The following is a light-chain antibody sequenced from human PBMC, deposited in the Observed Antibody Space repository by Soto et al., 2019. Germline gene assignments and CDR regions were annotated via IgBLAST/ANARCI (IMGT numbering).Light chain of an antibody. CDR2: GAS. V-gene: IGKV3D-15*01. CDR3: QQYDTWPLT. CDR1: QSVDNN. Sequence: EILMTQSPGTLSVSTGEGATLSCRASQSVDNNLAWYQQKPSQAPRLLIYGASTRPTGIPDRFSGSGSGTEFTLTNSSLQSEEFAVYYYQQYDTWPLTFGGGTKVEIK. J-gene: IGKJ4*01.